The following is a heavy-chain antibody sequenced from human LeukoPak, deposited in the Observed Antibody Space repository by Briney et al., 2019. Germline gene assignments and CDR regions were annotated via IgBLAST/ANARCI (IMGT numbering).Heavy chain of an antibody. J-gene: IGHJ4*02. CDR3: ARGSGSGSYYPRFDY. CDR1: GFTFSSYS. CDR2: ISSSSDYI. Sequence: GGSLRLSCAASGFTFSSYSMNWVRRAPGKGLEWVSSISSSSDYIYYADSVKGRFTISRDNAKNSLYLQMNSLRAEDTAVYYCARGSGSGSYYPRFDYWGQGTLVTVSS. V-gene: IGHV3-21*01. D-gene: IGHD3-10*01.